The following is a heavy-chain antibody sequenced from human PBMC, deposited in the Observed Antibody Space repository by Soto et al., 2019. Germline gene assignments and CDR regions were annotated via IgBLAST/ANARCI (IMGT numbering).Heavy chain of an antibody. CDR1: GGSIRDYF. CDR3: ARVGGDDFGDSGGFDY. J-gene: IGHJ4*02. V-gene: IGHV4-59*01. Sequence: LSLTCTVSGGSIRDYFWTWIRQPPGKGLEWIGYIYYSGRTNYNHSLKSRVSISVDTSKNHFSLQLRSVTAADTAVYYCARVGGDDFGDSGGFDYWGQGTLVTVSS. CDR2: IYYSGRT. D-gene: IGHD4-17*01.